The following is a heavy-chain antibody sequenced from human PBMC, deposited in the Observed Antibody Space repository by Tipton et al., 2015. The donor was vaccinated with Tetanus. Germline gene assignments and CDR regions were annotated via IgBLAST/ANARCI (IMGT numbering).Heavy chain of an antibody. CDR3: AKDIAPSGQQWLVIDY. V-gene: IGHV3-43*01. D-gene: IGHD6-19*01. Sequence: SLRLSCATSGFTFSSYWMHWVRQAPGKGLEWVSLISWDGGSTYYADSVKGRFTISRDNSKNSLYLQMNSLRTEDTALYYCAKDIAPSGQQWLVIDYWGQGTLVTVSS. CDR1: GFTFSSYW. CDR2: ISWDGGST. J-gene: IGHJ4*02.